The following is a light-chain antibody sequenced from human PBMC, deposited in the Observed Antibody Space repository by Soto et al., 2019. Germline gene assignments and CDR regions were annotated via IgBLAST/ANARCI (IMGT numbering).Light chain of an antibody. CDR3: QSYDSSLSGLYV. J-gene: IGLJ1*01. CDR2: DVS. V-gene: IGLV2-11*01. Sequence: QSALTQPRSVSGSPGQSVTISCTGTSSDVGGYNYVSWYQQHPGKAPKLMIYDVSKRPSGVPDRFSGSKSGTSASLAITGLQAEDEADYYCQSYDSSLSGLYVFGTGTKVTVL. CDR1: SSDVGGYNY.